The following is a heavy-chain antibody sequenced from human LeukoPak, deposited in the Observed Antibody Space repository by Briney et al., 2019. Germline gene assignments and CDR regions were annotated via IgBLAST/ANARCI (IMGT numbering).Heavy chain of an antibody. D-gene: IGHD6-13*01. J-gene: IGHJ4*02. V-gene: IGHV3-23*01. CDR2: ITSGGVTT. CDR1: GFTFSDYA. Sequence: PGGSLTLSCAASGFTFSDYAMTWVRQAPGKGLEWVSAITSGGVTTFYADSVKGRFTISRDNAKNTLYLQMNSLRAEDTAVYYCARVLYSSSWYLFDYWGQGTLVTVSS. CDR3: ARVLYSSSWYLFDY.